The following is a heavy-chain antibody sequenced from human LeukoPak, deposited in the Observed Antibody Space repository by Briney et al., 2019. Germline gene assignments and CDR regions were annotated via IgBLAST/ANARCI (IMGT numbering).Heavy chain of an antibody. Sequence: PSETLSLTCTVSGGSLNGYYWGWIRQPPGKGLECIGYIHSSEGTAHNASLKSRLTISLDTSKNQFSLTLRSVTAADTAVYYCARHVYGEGMVVWGKGTTVTVSS. CDR1: GGSLNGYY. CDR2: IHSSEGT. CDR3: ARHVYGEGMVV. V-gene: IGHV4-59*08. J-gene: IGHJ6*04. D-gene: IGHD4-17*01.